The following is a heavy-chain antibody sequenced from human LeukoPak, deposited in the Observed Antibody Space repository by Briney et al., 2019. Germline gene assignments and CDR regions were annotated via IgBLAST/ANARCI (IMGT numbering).Heavy chain of an antibody. CDR1: GFTFSCHA. CDR3: AKGGYSGYDSGGYFDY. Sequence: GGSLRLSCAASGFTFSCHAMSWVRQAPGKGLGWVSAISDSGGSTYYADSVKGRFTISRDNSKNTLYLQMNSLRAEDTAVYYCAKGGYSGYDSGGYFDYWGQGTLVTVSS. D-gene: IGHD5-12*01. CDR2: ISDSGGST. V-gene: IGHV3-23*01. J-gene: IGHJ4*02.